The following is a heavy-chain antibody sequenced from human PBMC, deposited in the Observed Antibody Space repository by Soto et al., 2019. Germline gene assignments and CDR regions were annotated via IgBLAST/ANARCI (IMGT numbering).Heavy chain of an antibody. CDR1: GGSISSSNR. CDR2: IYHSGST. CDR3: ASFWGGRGYYYGMDV. V-gene: IGHV4-4*02. Sequence: QVQLQESGPGLVKPSGTLSLTCAVSGGSISSSNRWSWVRQPPGKGLEWIGEIYHSGSTNYNPSLKSRVTISVDKSKNQFSLKLSSVTAADTAVYYCASFWGGRGYYYGMDVWGQGTTVTVSS. D-gene: IGHD3-3*01. J-gene: IGHJ6*02.